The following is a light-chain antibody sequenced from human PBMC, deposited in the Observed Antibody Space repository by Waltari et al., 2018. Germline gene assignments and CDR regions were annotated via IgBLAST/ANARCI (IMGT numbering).Light chain of an antibody. CDR2: DAS. V-gene: IGKV1-33*01. CDR3: QQYDILPWT. J-gene: IGKJ1*01. CDR1: QDIRNY. Sequence: DIQLTQSPSSLSASVGHRVTITCQASQDIRNYLNWYQQKPGRAPKVLLFDASNLKTGVPSRFSGSGSGTHFTFTISSLQPEDVATYFCQQYDILPWTFGQGTKVDI.